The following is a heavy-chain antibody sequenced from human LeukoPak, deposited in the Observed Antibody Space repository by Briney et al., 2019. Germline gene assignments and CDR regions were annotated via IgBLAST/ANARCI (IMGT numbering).Heavy chain of an antibody. J-gene: IGHJ4*02. Sequence: PGGSLRLSCAASAFTFNTYWMHWVRQVPGRGLEWVSRINGDESSTNYADSVKGRFTISRDNAKNSLYLQMNSLRAEDTAVYYCARDKDYGDSIDYWGQGTLVTVSS. CDR3: ARDKDYGDSIDY. CDR2: INGDESST. D-gene: IGHD4-17*01. V-gene: IGHV3-74*01. CDR1: AFTFNTYW.